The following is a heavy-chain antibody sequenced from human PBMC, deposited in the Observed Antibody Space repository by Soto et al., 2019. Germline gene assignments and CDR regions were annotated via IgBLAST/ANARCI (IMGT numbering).Heavy chain of an antibody. V-gene: IGHV3-30*03. CDR3: ARGHDY. CDR2: ISYDGSNK. J-gene: IGHJ4*02. Sequence: GGSLRLSCAASGFTFSSYGMHWVRQAPGKGLEWVAVISYDGSNKYYADSVKGRFTISRDNSKNSLYLQMNSLRAEDTAVYYCARGHDYWGQGTLVTVSS. CDR1: GFTFSSYG.